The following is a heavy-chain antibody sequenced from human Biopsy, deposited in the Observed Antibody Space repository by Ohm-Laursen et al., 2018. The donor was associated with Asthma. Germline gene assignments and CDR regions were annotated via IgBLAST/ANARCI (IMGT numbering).Heavy chain of an antibody. V-gene: IGHV3-21*01. CDR3: ARDGPELPTELDY. CDR2: ITDTSRYI. CDR1: GFTFSHCN. J-gene: IGHJ4*02. Sequence: SLRLSCAASGFTFSHCNMNWVHQAPGKGLEWVSSITDTSRYIKYADSAKGRFTISRDNAKNSLYLQMNSLRAEDTAVYYCARDGPELPTELDYWGPGTLVTVSS. D-gene: IGHD1-14*01.